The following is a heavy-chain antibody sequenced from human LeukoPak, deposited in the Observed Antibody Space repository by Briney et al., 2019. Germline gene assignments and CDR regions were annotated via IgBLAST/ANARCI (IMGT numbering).Heavy chain of an antibody. CDR1: GFTFDDDA. V-gene: IGHV3-9*01. J-gene: IGHJ4*02. CDR2: IRRNSGRI. CDR3: AKDEKGLLRLIDY. Sequence: GGSLRLSCAASGFTFDDDAMHWVRQAPGKGLEWVSRIRRNSGRIGYADSVNGRFTISRDNAQSSLYLQMNSLRAEDRALYYCAKDEKGLLRLIDYWGEESLGTVSS.